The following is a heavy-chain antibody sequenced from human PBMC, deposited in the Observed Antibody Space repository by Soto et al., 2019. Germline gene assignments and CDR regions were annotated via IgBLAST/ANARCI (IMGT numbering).Heavy chain of an antibody. CDR2: IYPGDSDT. Sequence: EVQLVQSGAEVKKPGESLKISCKGSGYSFTSYWIGWVRQMPGKGLEWMGIIYPGDSDTRYSPSFQGQVTISADKSISTAYLQWSSLKASDTAMYYCARLEAYDFWSGYPDRFDYWGQGTLVTVSS. CDR1: GYSFTSYW. J-gene: IGHJ4*02. D-gene: IGHD3-3*01. CDR3: ARLEAYDFWSGYPDRFDY. V-gene: IGHV5-51*01.